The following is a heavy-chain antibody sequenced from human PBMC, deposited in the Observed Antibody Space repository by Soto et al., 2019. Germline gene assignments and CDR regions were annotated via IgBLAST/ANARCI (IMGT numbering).Heavy chain of an antibody. CDR2: ISGSGTDT. D-gene: IGHD2-15*01. CDR1: GFTFNSYG. Sequence: ELQLLDSGGGLVQPGGSLRLSCVASGFTFNSYGMSWVRQAPGKGLEWVSGISGSGTDTYYADSVKGRFTISRDNSKNSMYLQMNSLRAEDTAVYYCAKGGAYCSGGSCYSSVIRAFDVWGQGTMVTVSS. J-gene: IGHJ3*01. CDR3: AKGGAYCSGGSCYSSVIRAFDV. V-gene: IGHV3-23*01.